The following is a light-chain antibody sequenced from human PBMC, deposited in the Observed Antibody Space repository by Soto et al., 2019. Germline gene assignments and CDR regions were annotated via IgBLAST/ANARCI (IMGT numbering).Light chain of an antibody. CDR2: GAS. J-gene: IGKJ1*01. Sequence: MGLTMPWVTVSRSHGEIATLSCGARADVSSCYVAWYQQKPGQGPRLLIYGASPRASGIPGRFSGSGSGTEFTLSISTEPSEDFGVYYCEQDTNWPPWTFGQGTKVDIK. V-gene: IGKV3-15*01. CDR1: ADVSSCY. CDR3: EQDTNWPPWT.